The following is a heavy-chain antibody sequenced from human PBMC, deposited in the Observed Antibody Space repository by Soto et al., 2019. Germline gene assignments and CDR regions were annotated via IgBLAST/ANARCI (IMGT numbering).Heavy chain of an antibody. D-gene: IGHD3-16*01. CDR2: ISPYTGNT. CDR3: VMVDNYVTPTPQDV. J-gene: IGHJ6*02. Sequence: QVQLVQPGDEVKKPGASVKVSCKASGYIFVNYGIAWVRQAPGQGLEWMGWISPYTGNTHSASKVQGRLTMTTDTSTSTAYMDLGSLTSDDTAVYYCVMVDNYVTPTPQDVWGRGTTVTVSS. V-gene: IGHV1-18*01. CDR1: GYIFVNYG.